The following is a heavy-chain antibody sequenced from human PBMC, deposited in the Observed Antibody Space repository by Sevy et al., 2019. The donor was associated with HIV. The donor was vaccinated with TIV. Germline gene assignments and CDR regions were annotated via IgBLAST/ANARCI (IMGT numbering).Heavy chain of an antibody. CDR2: IYGSGGAT. CDR3: SGGRYDSSGSFDAFDI. CDR1: GFTFTSYA. D-gene: IGHD3-22*01. V-gene: IGHV3-23*01. Sequence: GGSLRLSCKPSGFTFTSYAMSWVRQAPGKGLEWVSTIYGSGGATYYADSVKGRFTISRDNSKNTLYLQMNSLRIEDPGGFYRSGGRYDSSGSFDAFDIWGQGTMVTVS. J-gene: IGHJ3*02.